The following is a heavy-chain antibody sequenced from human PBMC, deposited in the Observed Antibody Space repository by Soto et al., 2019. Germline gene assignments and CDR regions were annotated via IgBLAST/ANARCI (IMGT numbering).Heavy chain of an antibody. CDR2: ISGSGGST. CDR1: GFTFSSYA. J-gene: IGHJ4*02. Sequence: GGSLRLSCAASGFTFSSYAMSWVRQAPGKGLGWVSAISGSGGSTYYADSVKGRFTISRDNSKNTLYLQMNSLRAEDTAVYYCAKGPPSGSYLTPFDYWGQGTLVTVSS. V-gene: IGHV3-23*01. CDR3: AKGPPSGSYLTPFDY. D-gene: IGHD1-26*01.